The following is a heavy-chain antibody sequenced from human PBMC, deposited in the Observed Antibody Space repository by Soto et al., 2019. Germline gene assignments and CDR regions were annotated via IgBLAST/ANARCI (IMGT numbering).Heavy chain of an antibody. J-gene: IGHJ3*02. V-gene: IGHV3-30-3*01. CDR3: ASSIAVADGI. CDR1: GFTFSSYA. D-gene: IGHD6-19*01. Sequence: QVQLVESGGGVVQPGRSLRLSCAASGFTFSSYAMHWVRQAPGKGLEWVAVISYDGSNKYYADSVKGRFTISRDNSKNTLYLQMNSLRAEDTAVYYCASSIAVADGIWGQGTMVTVSS. CDR2: ISYDGSNK.